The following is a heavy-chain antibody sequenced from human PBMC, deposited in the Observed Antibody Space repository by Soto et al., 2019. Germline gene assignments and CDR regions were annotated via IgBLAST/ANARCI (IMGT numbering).Heavy chain of an antibody. Sequence: ASVKVSCKASGYTFTGYYMHWVRQAPGQGLEWMGWINPNSGGTNYAQKFQGRVTMTRDTSISTAYMELSRLRSDDTAVYYCACAYSTSSGPNTLAGYRGQGSLPTTSS. CDR1: GYTFTGYY. CDR3: ACAYSTSSGPNTLAGY. CDR2: INPNSGGT. J-gene: IGHJ4*02. D-gene: IGHD6-6*01. V-gene: IGHV1-2*02.